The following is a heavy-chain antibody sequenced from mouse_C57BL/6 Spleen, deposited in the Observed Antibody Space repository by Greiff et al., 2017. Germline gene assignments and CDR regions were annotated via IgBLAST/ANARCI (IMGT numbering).Heavy chain of an antibody. Sequence: QVQLKQPGAELVKPGASVKLSCKASGYTFTSYWMHWVKQRPGQGLEWIGMIHPNSGSTNYNEKFKSKATLTVDKSSSTAYMQLSSLTSEDSAVYYCARGGYGSSPFDYWGQGTTLTVSS. V-gene: IGHV1-64*01. CDR2: IHPNSGST. CDR3: ARGGYGSSPFDY. J-gene: IGHJ2*01. D-gene: IGHD1-1*01. CDR1: GYTFTSYW.